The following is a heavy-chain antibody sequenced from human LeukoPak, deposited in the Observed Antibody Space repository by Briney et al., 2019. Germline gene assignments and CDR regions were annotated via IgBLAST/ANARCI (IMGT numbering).Heavy chain of an antibody. Sequence: GGSLRPSCAASGFTFSSYTMNWVRQAPGKGLEWVSSISSSSLYIYYADSVKGRFTISRDNAKNSLYLQMNSLRAEDTAVYYCARDGSGYDDAFDIWGQGTMVTVSS. CDR1: GFTFSSYT. V-gene: IGHV3-21*01. D-gene: IGHD3-10*01. CDR3: ARDGSGYDDAFDI. CDR2: ISSSSLYI. J-gene: IGHJ3*02.